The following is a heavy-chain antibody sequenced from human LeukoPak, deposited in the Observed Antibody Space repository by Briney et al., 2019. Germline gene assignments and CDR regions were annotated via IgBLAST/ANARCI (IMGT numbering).Heavy chain of an antibody. J-gene: IGHJ4*02. D-gene: IGHD3-3*01. V-gene: IGHV4-59*01. CDR3: ARDPEKYDFWSGYSI. CDR1: GGSISSYF. Sequence: PSETLSLTCTVSGGSISSYFWSWIRQPPGKGLEWIGYIYYTGSTNYNPSPRSRVTISVDTSKSHFSLRLSSVTAADTAVYYCARDPEKYDFWSGYSIWGQGILVTVSS. CDR2: IYYTGST.